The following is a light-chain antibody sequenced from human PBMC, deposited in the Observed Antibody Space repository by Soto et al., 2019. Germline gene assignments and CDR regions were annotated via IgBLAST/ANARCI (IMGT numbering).Light chain of an antibody. CDR1: QSVSSY. CDR2: DAS. CDR3: QQRSRWPPT. J-gene: IGKJ2*01. V-gene: IGKV3-11*01. Sequence: EIVLTQSPATLSLSPGERATLSCRASQSVSSYLASYQQKPGQAPRLLIYDASNRATGIAARFSGSGAGTNFTLNISSPEPDDFAVYYCQQRSRWPPTFGQGTKLEIK.